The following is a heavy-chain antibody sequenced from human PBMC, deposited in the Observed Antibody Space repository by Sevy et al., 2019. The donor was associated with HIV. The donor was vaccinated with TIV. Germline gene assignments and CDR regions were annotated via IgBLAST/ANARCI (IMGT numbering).Heavy chain of an antibody. CDR2: IGTAGDT. V-gene: IGHV3-13*01. CDR3: ARAMTTVTTYGMDV. J-gene: IGHJ6*02. Sequence: GGSLRLSCAASGFTFSSYAMHWVRQATGKGLEWVSAIGTAGDTYYPGSVKGRFTISRENAKNSLYLQMNSLRAGDTAVYYCARAMTTVTTYGMDVWGQGTTVTVSS. CDR1: GFTFSSYA. D-gene: IGHD4-17*01.